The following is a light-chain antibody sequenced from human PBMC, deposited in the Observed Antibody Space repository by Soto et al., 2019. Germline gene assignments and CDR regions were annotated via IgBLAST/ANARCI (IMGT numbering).Light chain of an antibody. V-gene: IGKV3-20*01. CDR3: QQYGSSPPWT. CDR2: GAS. CDR1: QSVGSKY. Sequence: EIGLAQSTDTLSLSPGERATLSCRASQSVGSKYLAWYQQKPGQTPRLLIYGASTRATGIPDRFSGGGSGTDFTLIISRLEPEDFAIYYCQQYGSSPPWTFGQGTK. J-gene: IGKJ1*01.